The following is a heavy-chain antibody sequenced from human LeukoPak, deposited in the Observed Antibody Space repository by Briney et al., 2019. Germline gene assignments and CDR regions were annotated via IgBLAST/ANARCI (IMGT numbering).Heavy chain of an antibody. CDR1: GGSISSYY. D-gene: IGHD3-22*01. CDR2: IYYSGST. J-gene: IGHJ4*02. V-gene: IGHV4-59*01. Sequence: SETLSLTCTVYGGSISSYYWSWIRQPPGKVLEWIGHIYYSGSTNYNPSLKSRVAISIDSSKNHFSLRLTSVTAADTAVYFCARVDSSGYPPQHFFDYWGQGTLITVSS. CDR3: ARVDSSGYPPQHFFDY.